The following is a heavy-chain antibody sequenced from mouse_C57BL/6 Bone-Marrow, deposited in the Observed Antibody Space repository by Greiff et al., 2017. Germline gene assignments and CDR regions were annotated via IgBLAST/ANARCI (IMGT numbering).Heavy chain of an antibody. Sequence: QVQLQQPGAELVMPGASVKLSCKASGYTFTSYWMHWVKQRPGQGLEWIGEIDPSDSYTNYNQKFKGKSTLTVDKSSSTAYMQPSSLTSEDSAVYYCARYGYGSPFDYWGQGTTLTVSS. J-gene: IGHJ2*01. D-gene: IGHD1-1*01. CDR1: GYTFTSYW. CDR2: IDPSDSYT. V-gene: IGHV1-69*01. CDR3: ARYGYGSPFDY.